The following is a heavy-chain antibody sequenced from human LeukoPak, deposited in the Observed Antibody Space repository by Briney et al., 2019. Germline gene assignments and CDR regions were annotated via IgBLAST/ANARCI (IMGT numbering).Heavy chain of an antibody. D-gene: IGHD6-19*01. CDR1: GGSVTSTNW. CDR3: ASLYSSGPEFDY. Sequence: PSETLSLTCAVSGGSVTSTNWWTWVRQPPGKGLEWIGEVHLDGRTNYNPSLTGRLTLSVDLYENHISLKLTSVTAADTAVYYCASLYSSGPEFDYWGQGTLVTVSS. CDR2: VHLDGRT. V-gene: IGHV4-4*02. J-gene: IGHJ4*02.